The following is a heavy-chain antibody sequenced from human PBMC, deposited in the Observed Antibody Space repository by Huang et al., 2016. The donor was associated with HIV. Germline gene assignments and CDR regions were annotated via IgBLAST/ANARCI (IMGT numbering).Heavy chain of an antibody. V-gene: IGHV4-30-2*01. D-gene: IGHD6-19*01. CDR2: IYPRGTA. Sequence: QLQLQESGSRLVRPSETLSLTCAVSGGSIISSGYSWSWIRQPPGKGLEWIGYIYPRGTASYNPSLKSRGTMAVDTSKDRFSLKLTSVTAADTAIYYCARDLYSSGWHAFDTWGQGTMVTVSS. CDR1: GGSIISSGYS. CDR3: ARDLYSSGWHAFDT. J-gene: IGHJ3*02.